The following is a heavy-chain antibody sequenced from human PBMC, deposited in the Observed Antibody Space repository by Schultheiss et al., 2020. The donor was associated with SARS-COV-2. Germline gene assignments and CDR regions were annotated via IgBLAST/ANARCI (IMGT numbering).Heavy chain of an antibody. CDR2: ISAYNGNT. J-gene: IGHJ4*02. D-gene: IGHD5-12*01. Sequence: ASVKVSCKASGGTFSSYAISWVRQAPGQGLEWMGWISAYNGNTNYAQKLQGRVTMTTDTSTSTAYMELRSLRSDDTAVYYCARVVATMASDYWGQGTLVTVSS. CDR1: GGTFSSYA. CDR3: ARVVATMASDY. V-gene: IGHV1-18*01.